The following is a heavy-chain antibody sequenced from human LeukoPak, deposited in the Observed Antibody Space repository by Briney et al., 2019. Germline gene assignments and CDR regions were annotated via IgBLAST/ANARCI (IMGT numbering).Heavy chain of an antibody. CDR2: IYSGGST. CDR3: ARSAGDY. V-gene: IGHV3-66*01. J-gene: IGHJ4*02. Sequence: GGSLRLSCAASGFTVSSNYMSWVRQAXXXGLEWVSVIYSGGSTYYADSVKGRFTISRDNSKNTLYLQMNSLRAEDTAVYYCARSAGDYWGQGTLVTVSS. CDR1: GFTVSSNY.